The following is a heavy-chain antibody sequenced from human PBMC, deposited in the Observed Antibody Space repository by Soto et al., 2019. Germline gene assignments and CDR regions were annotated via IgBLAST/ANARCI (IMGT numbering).Heavy chain of an antibody. V-gene: IGHV1-18*01. J-gene: IGHJ4*02. CDR1: GYTFTSYG. D-gene: IGHD6-6*01. CDR2: ISAYNGNT. Sequence: ASVKVSCKVSGYTFTSYGISWVRQAPGQVLEWMGWISAYNGNTNYAQKLQGRATMTTDTSTSTAYMQLRSLRSDDTDVYYCARDGYSSSPNLDYWGQGTLVTVSS. CDR3: ARDGYSSSPNLDY.